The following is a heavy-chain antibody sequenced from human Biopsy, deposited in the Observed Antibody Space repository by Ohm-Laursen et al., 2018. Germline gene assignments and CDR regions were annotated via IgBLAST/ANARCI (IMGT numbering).Heavy chain of an antibody. V-gene: IGHV1-8*01. Sequence: SSVKDSCKTSGYTFTSYEINWVRQATGQGLEWMGWMNPDSGNTGYAQNFQGRVTMTRNTSISTAYMELSSLRSEDTAVYFCARADPPLFYYGSGSSNWFDPWGQGTLVTVSS. J-gene: IGHJ5*02. CDR2: MNPDSGNT. CDR3: ARADPPLFYYGSGSSNWFDP. D-gene: IGHD3-10*01. CDR1: GYTFTSYE.